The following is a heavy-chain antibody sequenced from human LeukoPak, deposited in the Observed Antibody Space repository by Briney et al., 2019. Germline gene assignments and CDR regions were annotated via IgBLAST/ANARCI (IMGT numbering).Heavy chain of an antibody. Sequence: GGSLRLSCAASGFTFSSYSMNWVRQAPGKGLEWVSSISSSSSYIYYADSVKGRFTISRDNAKNSLYLQMNSLRAEDTAVYYCARDEDDFWSGYYYGMDVWGQGTTVAVSS. D-gene: IGHD3-3*01. V-gene: IGHV3-21*01. CDR1: GFTFSSYS. CDR3: ARDEDDFWSGYYYGMDV. CDR2: ISSSSSYI. J-gene: IGHJ6*02.